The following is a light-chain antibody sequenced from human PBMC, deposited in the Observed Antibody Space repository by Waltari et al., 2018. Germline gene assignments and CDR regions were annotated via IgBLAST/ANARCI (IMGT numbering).Light chain of an antibody. V-gene: IGKV1-5*03. Sequence: DIQMTQSPSTLSASVGDRVTITCRASQSISSWLAWYQQKPGKAPKLLIYKASSLESGVPSRVSGSGSGTEFTLTISSLQPDDFATYYCQQYNSYSPSYTFGQGTKLEI. CDR3: QQYNSYSPSYT. J-gene: IGKJ2*01. CDR1: QSISSW. CDR2: KAS.